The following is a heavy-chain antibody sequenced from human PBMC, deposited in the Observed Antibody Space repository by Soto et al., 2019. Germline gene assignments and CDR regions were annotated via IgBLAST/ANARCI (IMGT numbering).Heavy chain of an antibody. CDR1: GFTFSSYS. D-gene: IGHD2-15*01. CDR2: ISSSSSYI. J-gene: IGHJ4*02. Sequence: EVQLVESGGGLVKPGGSLRLSCAASGFTFSSYSMNWVRQAPGKGLEWVSSISSSSSYIYYADSVKARFTISRDNAKNSLCLQMNSRRAEDTAVYDCARDLGVYCRGGSWYLDYCGQGALVTVSS. CDR3: ARDLGVYCRGGSWYLDY. V-gene: IGHV3-21*01.